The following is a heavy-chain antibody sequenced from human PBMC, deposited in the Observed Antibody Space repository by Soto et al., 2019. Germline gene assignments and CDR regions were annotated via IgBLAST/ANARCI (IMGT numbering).Heavy chain of an antibody. V-gene: IGHV1-69*13. CDR1: GGTFSSYA. Sequence: ASVKVSCKASGGTFSSYAISWVRQAPGQGLEWMGGIIPIFGTANYAQKFQGRVTITADESTSTAYMELSSLRSEDTAVYYCARFLGGIAVAGTYYGMDVWGQGTTVTVSS. D-gene: IGHD6-19*01. J-gene: IGHJ6*02. CDR3: ARFLGGIAVAGTYYGMDV. CDR2: IIPIFGTA.